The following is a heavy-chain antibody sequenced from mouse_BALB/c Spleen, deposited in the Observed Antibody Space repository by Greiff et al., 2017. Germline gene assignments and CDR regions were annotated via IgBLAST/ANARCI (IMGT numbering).Heavy chain of an antibody. D-gene: IGHD2-3*01. J-gene: IGHJ2*01. CDR3: ARSRDGYLYYFDY. V-gene: IGHV5-17*02. CDR1: GFTFSSFG. Sequence: EVMLVESGGGLVQPGGSRKLSCAASGFTFSSFGMHWVRQAPEKGLEWVAYISSGSSTIYYADTVKGRFTISRDNPKNTLFLQMTSLRSEDTAMYYCARSRDGYLYYFDYWGQGTTLTVSS. CDR2: ISSGSSTI.